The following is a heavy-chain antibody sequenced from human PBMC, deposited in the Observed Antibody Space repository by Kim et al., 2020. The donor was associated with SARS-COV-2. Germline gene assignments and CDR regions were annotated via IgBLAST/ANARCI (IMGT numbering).Heavy chain of an antibody. CDR2: ISYDGSNK. CDR1: GFTFSSYG. CDR3: AKDPDYYDSSGPHDY. D-gene: IGHD3-22*01. Sequence: GGSLRLSCAASGFTFSSYGMHWVRQAPGKGLEWVAVISYDGSNKYYADSVKGRFTISRDNSKNTLYLQMNSLRAEDTAVYYCAKDPDYYDSSGPHDYWG. J-gene: IGHJ4*01. V-gene: IGHV3-30*18.